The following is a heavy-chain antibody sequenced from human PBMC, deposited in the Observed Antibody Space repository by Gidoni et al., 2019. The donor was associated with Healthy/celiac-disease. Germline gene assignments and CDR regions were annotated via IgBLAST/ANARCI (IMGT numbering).Heavy chain of an antibody. Sequence: QVQLQESGPGLVQPSETLSLTRAVPGYSPSSGYYWGWIRQPPGKGLEWIGSIYHSGSTYYNPSLKSRVTISVDTSKNQFSLKLSSVTAADTAVYYCASRITMVRGPVDYWGQGTLVTVSS. CDR1: GYSPSSGYY. V-gene: IGHV4-38-2*01. CDR2: IYHSGST. J-gene: IGHJ4*02. D-gene: IGHD3-10*01. CDR3: ASRITMVRGPVDY.